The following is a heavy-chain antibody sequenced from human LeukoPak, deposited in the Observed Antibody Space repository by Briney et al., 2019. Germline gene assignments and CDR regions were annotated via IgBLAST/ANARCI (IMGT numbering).Heavy chain of an antibody. D-gene: IGHD3-9*01. CDR2: IIPIFGTA. CDR3: ASSGDFDWLSGLYYFDY. J-gene: IGHJ4*02. Sequence: SVKVSCKASGGTFSSYAISWVRQAPGQGLEWMGGIIPIFGTANYAQKFQGRVTITADESTSTAYMELSSLRSEDTAVYYCASSGDFDWLSGLYYFDYWGQGTLVTVSS. V-gene: IGHV1-69*13. CDR1: GGTFSSYA.